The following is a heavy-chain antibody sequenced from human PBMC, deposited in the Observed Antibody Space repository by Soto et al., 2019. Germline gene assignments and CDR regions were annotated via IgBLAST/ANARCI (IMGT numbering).Heavy chain of an antibody. J-gene: IGHJ6*02. CDR2: INAGNGNT. D-gene: IGHD3-10*01. CDR1: GYTFTGYA. CDR3: AREGYYSGSGTYSPPRYYGMDV. V-gene: IGHV1-3*01. Sequence: ASVKVSCKASGYTFTGYAMHWVRQAPGQRLEWMGWINAGNGNTKYSQKFQGRVTITRDRSASTAYMELSSLRSEDTAVYFCAREGYYSGSGTYSPPRYYGMDVWGQGTTVTVSS.